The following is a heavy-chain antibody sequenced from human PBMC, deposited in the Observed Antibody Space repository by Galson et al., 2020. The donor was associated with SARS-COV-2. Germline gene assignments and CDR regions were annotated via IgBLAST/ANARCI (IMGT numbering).Heavy chain of an antibody. CDR3: ARHFSGLLLNWFDP. Sequence: RIDPSDSYTNYSPSFQGHVTISADKSISTAYLQWSSLKASDTAMYYCARHFSGLLLNWFDPWGQGTLVTVSS. V-gene: IGHV5-10-1*01. CDR2: IDPSDSYT. D-gene: IGHD3-10*01. J-gene: IGHJ5*02.